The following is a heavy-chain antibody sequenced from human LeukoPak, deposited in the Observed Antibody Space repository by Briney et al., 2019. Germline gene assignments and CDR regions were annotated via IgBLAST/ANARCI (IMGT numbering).Heavy chain of an antibody. J-gene: IGHJ4*02. V-gene: IGHV3-48*03. CDR2: ISSSGSTI. D-gene: IGHD2/OR15-2a*01. CDR3: ARDLGVVVMGDY. Sequence: GGSLRLSCAASGFTFSSYEMNWVRQAPGRGREWVSYISSSGSTIYYADSVKGRFTISRDNAKNSLYLQMNSLRAEDTAVYYCARDLGVVVMGDYWGQGTLVTVSS. CDR1: GFTFSSYE.